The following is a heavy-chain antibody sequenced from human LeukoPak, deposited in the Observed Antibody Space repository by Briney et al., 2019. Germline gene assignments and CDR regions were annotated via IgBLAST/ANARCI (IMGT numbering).Heavy chain of an antibody. CDR2: INHSGST. J-gene: IGHJ3*02. Sequence: SETLSLNCAVYGGSFSGYYWSWIRQPPGKGLQWIGEINHSGSTNYNPSLKSRVTISVDTSKNQFSLKLSSVTGADTAVYYCASGGSGAFDIWGQGTMVTVSS. V-gene: IGHV4-34*01. D-gene: IGHD3-10*01. CDR1: GGSFSGYY. CDR3: ASGGSGAFDI.